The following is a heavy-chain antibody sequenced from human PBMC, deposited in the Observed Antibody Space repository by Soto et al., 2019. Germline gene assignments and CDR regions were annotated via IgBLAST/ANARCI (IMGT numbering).Heavy chain of an antibody. CDR3: AKGQLELQYWFDP. CDR2: ISGSGGST. D-gene: IGHD1-7*01. Sequence: EVQLLESGGGLVQPGGSLRLSCAASGFTFSSYAMSWVRQAPGKGLEWVAAISGSGGSTYYAESVKGRFTISRDNSKNTLYLQINSLRAEDKAVYYCAKGQLELQYWFDPRGQGTLVTVSS. CDR1: GFTFSSYA. J-gene: IGHJ5*02. V-gene: IGHV3-23*01.